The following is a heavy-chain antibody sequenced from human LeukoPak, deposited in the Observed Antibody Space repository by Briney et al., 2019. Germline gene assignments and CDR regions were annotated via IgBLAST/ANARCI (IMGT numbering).Heavy chain of an antibody. CDR3: ARIHDYGDYAFDR. CDR2: ISYTGST. D-gene: IGHD4-17*01. J-gene: IGHJ4*02. Sequence: SETLSLTCTVSGGSISPYYWSWIRQPPGKGPEYIGYISYTGSTNSNPSLKSRLTISVDTSKNQFSLKLRSVTAADTALYYCARIHDYGDYAFDRWGQGTLVTVSS. CDR1: GGSISPYY. V-gene: IGHV4-59*08.